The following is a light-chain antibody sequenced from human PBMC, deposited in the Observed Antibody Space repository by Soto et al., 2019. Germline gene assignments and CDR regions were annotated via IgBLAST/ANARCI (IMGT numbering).Light chain of an antibody. CDR3: QQYTNWPPWT. CDR1: QSVSSN. V-gene: IGKV3-15*01. J-gene: IGKJ1*01. Sequence: EIVMTQSPATLSVSPGERATLSCRASQSVSSNLAWYQQKPGQAPRLLIYGASTRATGVPARFSGSGSGIEFTLTISSLQSEDFAVYSCQQYTNWPPWTFGQGTTVEIK. CDR2: GAS.